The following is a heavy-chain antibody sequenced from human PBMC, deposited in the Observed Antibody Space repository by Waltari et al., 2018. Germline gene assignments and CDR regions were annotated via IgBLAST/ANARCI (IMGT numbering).Heavy chain of an antibody. CDR1: GGSISSYY. V-gene: IGHV4-59*01. D-gene: IGHD4-17*01. Sequence: QVQLQESGPGLVKPSETLSLTCTVSGGSISSYYWSWIRQPPGKGLEWIGYIYYSGGTTYNPSLKSRVTISVDTSKNQFSLKLSSVTAADTAVYYCARAMTTVAKGGDAFDIWGQGTMVTVSS. CDR3: ARAMTTVAKGGDAFDI. CDR2: IYYSGGT. J-gene: IGHJ3*02.